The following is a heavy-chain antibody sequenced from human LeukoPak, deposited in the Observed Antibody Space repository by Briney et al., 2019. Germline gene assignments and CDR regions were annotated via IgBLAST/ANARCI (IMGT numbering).Heavy chain of an antibody. J-gene: IGHJ4*02. Sequence: SETLSLTCTVSGGSISSYYWSWIRQPPGKGLEWIGYIYYSGSTNYNPSLKSRVTISVDTSKNQFSLKLGSVTAANTAVYYCARGKWHSSSSFDYWGQGTLVTVSS. CDR2: IYYSGST. CDR3: ARGKWHSSSSFDY. CDR1: GGSISSYY. V-gene: IGHV4-59*01. D-gene: IGHD6-6*01.